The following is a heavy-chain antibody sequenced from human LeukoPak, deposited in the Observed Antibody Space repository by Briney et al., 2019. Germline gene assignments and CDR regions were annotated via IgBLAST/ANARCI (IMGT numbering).Heavy chain of an antibody. CDR1: GDSISGSY. V-gene: IGHV4-59*01. Sequence: SETLSLTCTVSGDSISGSYWSWIRQPPGKGLEWIAYMYNSGSTNYNPSLKSRVTISIDTSKNQFSLKLSSLAAADTAIYYCARGIESYGDYGYWGQGILVTVSS. CDR3: ARGIESYGDYGY. D-gene: IGHD4-17*01. CDR2: MYNSGST. J-gene: IGHJ4*02.